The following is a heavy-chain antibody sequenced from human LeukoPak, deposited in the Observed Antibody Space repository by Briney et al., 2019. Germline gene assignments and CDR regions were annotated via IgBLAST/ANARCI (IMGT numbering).Heavy chain of an antibody. CDR1: GFMFSSYA. CDR3: AKDPRVDMVRDYLDY. D-gene: IGHD3-10*01. Sequence: GGSLRLSCAASGFMFSSYAMSWVRQAPGKGLEWVSGISGSGDRTHYADSVKGRVTISRDNPKNTLYLQMNSLRVEDTAVYYCAKDPRVDMVRDYLDYWGQGTLVTVSS. CDR2: ISGSGDRT. J-gene: IGHJ4*02. V-gene: IGHV3-23*01.